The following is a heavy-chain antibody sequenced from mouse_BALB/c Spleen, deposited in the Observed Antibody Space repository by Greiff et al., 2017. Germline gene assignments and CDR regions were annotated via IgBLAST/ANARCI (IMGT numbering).Heavy chain of an antibody. Sequence: VQLQQSGTVLARPGASVKMSCKASGYTFTSYWMHWVKQRPGQGLEWIGAIYPGNSDTSYNQKFKGKAKLTAVTSTSTAYMELSSLTNEDSAVYYCSMITTGYYAMDYWGQGTSVTVSS. V-gene: IGHV1-5*01. D-gene: IGHD2-4*01. CDR1: GYTFTSYW. CDR2: IYPGNSDT. J-gene: IGHJ4*01. CDR3: SMITTGYYAMDY.